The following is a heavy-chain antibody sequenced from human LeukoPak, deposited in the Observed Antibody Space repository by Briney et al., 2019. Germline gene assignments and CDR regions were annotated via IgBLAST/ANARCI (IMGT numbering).Heavy chain of an antibody. CDR3: ARAQKNYYGSGSYYTVFDH. CDR1: GFTFSNYA. J-gene: IGHJ4*02. Sequence: GGSLRLSCAASGFTFSNYAMSWVRQAPGKGLEWVSAISGSGSRTYYADSVKGRFIISRDNSQNTLYLQMNSLRAEDTAVYYCARAQKNYYGSGSYYTVFDHWGQGTLVTVSS. V-gene: IGHV3-23*01. CDR2: ISGSGSRT. D-gene: IGHD3-10*01.